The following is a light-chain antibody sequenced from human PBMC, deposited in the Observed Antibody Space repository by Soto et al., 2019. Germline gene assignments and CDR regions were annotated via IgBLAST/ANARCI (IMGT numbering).Light chain of an antibody. V-gene: IGKV2D-29*01. J-gene: IGKJ2*01. CDR1: QSLLHSDGGTY. CDR2: EVC. CDR3: MQSVQLPLYT. Sequence: DVVMTQTPLSLSVTPGQPASISCKSSQSLLHSDGGTYLYWYLQRPGQPPQRLIYEVCKRFYGVTDRFSGSGSGTDFTLKISRVESEDVGVYSCMQSVQLPLYTFGQGTKLEIK.